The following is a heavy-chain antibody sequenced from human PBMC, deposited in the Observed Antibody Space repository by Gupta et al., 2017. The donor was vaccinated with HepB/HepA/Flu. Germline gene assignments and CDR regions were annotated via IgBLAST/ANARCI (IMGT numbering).Heavy chain of an antibody. D-gene: IGHD1-14*01. Sequence: QLQLQEWGPGLGKPSETLSLTCTVFGGSISSTNSYWGWVRQPPGKGLEWIGSMYHTGNCYYKPYLHSRFTISVDTSKNQFSLKLPSVTAADTAVYYCTRQEREPGVAIHLLNYWGQGTQVTLSS. J-gene: IGHJ4*02. V-gene: IGHV4-39*01. CDR3: TRQEREPGVAIHLLNY. CDR2: MYHTGNC. CDR1: GGSISSTNSY.